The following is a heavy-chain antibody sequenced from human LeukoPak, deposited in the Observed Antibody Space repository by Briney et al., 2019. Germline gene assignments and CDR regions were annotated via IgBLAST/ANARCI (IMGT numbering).Heavy chain of an antibody. Sequence: SVKVSCKASGGTFISYAISWVRQAPGQGLEWMGGIIPIFGTANYAQKFQGRVTITADESTSTAYMELSSLRSEDTAVYYCARVEEYCSSTSCYYRNYYYYGMDVWGQGTTVTVSS. D-gene: IGHD2-2*01. CDR2: IIPIFGTA. CDR1: GGTFISYA. J-gene: IGHJ6*02. V-gene: IGHV1-69*13. CDR3: ARVEEYCSSTSCYYRNYYYYGMDV.